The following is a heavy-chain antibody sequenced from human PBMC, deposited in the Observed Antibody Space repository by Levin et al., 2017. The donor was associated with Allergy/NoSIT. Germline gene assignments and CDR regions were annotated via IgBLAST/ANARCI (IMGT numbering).Heavy chain of an antibody. J-gene: IGHJ6*02. Sequence: GGSLRLSCAASGFTFSSYGMHWVRQAPGKGLEWVAVIWYDGSNKYYADSVKGRFTISRDNSKNTLYLQMNSLRAEDTAVYYCARAIRYGSGSYYDYYYYGMDVWGQGTTVTVSS. V-gene: IGHV3-33*01. D-gene: IGHD3-10*01. CDR3: ARAIRYGSGSYYDYYYYGMDV. CDR1: GFTFSSYG. CDR2: IWYDGSNK.